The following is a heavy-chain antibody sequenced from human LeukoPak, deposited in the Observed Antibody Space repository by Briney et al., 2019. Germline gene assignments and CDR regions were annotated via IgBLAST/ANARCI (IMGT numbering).Heavy chain of an antibody. CDR2: ISSSGAKT. Sequence: GGSLRLSCAASGFTFSSYSMNWVRQAPGKGLQWVSSISSSGAKTYYADSVKGRVTISRDNAKNSYYLEMNSLVAEDTAVYYCARGSAGTRNYYFDYWGQGTLVTVSS. D-gene: IGHD6-13*01. V-gene: IGHV3-21*01. J-gene: IGHJ4*02. CDR3: ARGSAGTRNYYFDY. CDR1: GFTFSSYS.